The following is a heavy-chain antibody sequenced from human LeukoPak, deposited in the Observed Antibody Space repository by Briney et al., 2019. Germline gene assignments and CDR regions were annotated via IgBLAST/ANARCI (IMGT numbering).Heavy chain of an antibody. CDR2: TRYDRIDK. CDR3: AKDHCTRCSGDYYFDH. Sequence: GGSLRLSCTASGFSLGSYGMHWVRQAPGKGPEWVAFTRYDRIDKYYADSVKGRFTISRDNSKNTLYLQMNSLRVEDTAVYYCAKDHCTRCSGDYYFDHWGQGPLVSVSS. D-gene: IGHD2-2*01. J-gene: IGHJ4*02. CDR1: GFSLGSYG. V-gene: IGHV3-30*02.